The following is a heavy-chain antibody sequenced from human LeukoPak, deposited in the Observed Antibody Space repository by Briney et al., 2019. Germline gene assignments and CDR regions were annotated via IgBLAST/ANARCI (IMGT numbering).Heavy chain of an antibody. J-gene: IGHJ4*02. CDR3: ARGSCSGGSCYLIDY. D-gene: IGHD2-15*01. CDR1: GFIFSSYG. V-gene: IGHV3-30*03. Sequence: GGSLRLSCAASGFIFSSYGMHWVRQAPGKGLEWVAVISYDGINPYYADSVKGRFTISRDTSKNTLYVQMNSLRAEDTAVYYCARGSCSGGSCYLIDYWGQGTLVTVSS. CDR2: ISYDGINP.